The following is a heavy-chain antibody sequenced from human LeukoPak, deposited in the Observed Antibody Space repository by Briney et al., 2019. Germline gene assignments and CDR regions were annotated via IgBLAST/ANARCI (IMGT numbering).Heavy chain of an antibody. Sequence: GGTLRLSCAASGFTFSSYGMSWVRQAPGKGLEWVSAISGSDAGTHYADSVKGRFTVSRDNSKNTLYLQMNRLRAEDTAVYYCAKGSRGSCSRTYCYPFDYWGQGTLVTVSS. CDR2: ISGSDAGT. CDR1: GFTFSSYG. D-gene: IGHD2-2*01. J-gene: IGHJ4*02. V-gene: IGHV3-23*01. CDR3: AKGSRGSCSRTYCYPFDY.